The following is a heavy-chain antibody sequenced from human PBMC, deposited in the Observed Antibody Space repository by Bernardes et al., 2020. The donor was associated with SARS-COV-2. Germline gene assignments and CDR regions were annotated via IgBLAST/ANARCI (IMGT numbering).Heavy chain of an antibody. CDR2: SRDKKNSYTT. CDR3: TRGDNGAQKYYYPMDI. J-gene: IGHJ6*02. CDR1: GATLSDRY. V-gene: IGHV3-72*01. Sequence: GGSLRLSCGASGATLSDRYMDWVRQVPGRGLEWVGRSRDKKNSYTTEYAAPVKGRFTISRDDSGNSLYLQMNSLTTEDTAVYYCTRGDNGAQKYYYPMDIWGQGTTVTVSS. D-gene: IGHD2-8*01.